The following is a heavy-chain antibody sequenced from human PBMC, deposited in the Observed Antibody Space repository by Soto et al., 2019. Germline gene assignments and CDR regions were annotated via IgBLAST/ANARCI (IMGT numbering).Heavy chain of an antibody. D-gene: IGHD2-15*01. CDR1: GFTFSSYT. J-gene: IGHJ6*04. Sequence: GGSLRLSCAASGFTFSSYTMAWVRQAPGKGLEWVSSISGSGGSPSYADSVQGRFTISRDNPRNTLSLQMNSLRAEDTATYYCARDDVLCDGGRCYGVPLDVWGKGTTVTVSS. CDR2: ISGSGGSP. CDR3: ARDDVLCDGGRCYGVPLDV. V-gene: IGHV3-23*01.